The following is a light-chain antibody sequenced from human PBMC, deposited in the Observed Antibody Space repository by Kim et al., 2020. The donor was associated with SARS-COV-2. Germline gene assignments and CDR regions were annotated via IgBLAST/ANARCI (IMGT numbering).Light chain of an antibody. CDR2: DAS. CDR3: QQYDNLPPRLT. V-gene: IGKV1-33*01. CDR1: QDISNY. Sequence: DIQMTQSPSSLSASVGDRGTITCQASQDISNYLNWYQQKPGKAPKLLIYDASNLETGVPSRFSGSGSGTDFTFTISSLQPEDIATYYSQQYDNLPPRLTFGGGTKVDIK. J-gene: IGKJ4*01.